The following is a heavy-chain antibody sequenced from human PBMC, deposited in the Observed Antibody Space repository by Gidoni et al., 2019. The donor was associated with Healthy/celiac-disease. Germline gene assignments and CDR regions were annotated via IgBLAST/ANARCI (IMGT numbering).Heavy chain of an antibody. CDR2: IYYSGRT. CDR1: GGSISSSSYY. V-gene: IGHV4-39*01. J-gene: IGHJ4*02. D-gene: IGHD6-6*01. Sequence: QLQLQESGPGLVKPSETLSLTCTVSGGSISSSSYYWGWIRQPPGKGLEWIGSIYYSGRTYYNPSLKRRVTISVDTSKNQFSLKLSSVTAADTAVYYCASQEYSSSSEVDYWGQGTLVTVSS. CDR3: ASQEYSSSSEVDY.